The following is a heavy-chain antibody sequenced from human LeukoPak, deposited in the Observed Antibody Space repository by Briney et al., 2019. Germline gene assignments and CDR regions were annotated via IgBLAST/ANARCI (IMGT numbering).Heavy chain of an antibody. V-gene: IGHV4-31*03. D-gene: IGHD3-9*01. J-gene: IGHJ6*02. CDR3: ARTSYYDILTGYPRYGMDV. Sequence: PSETLSLTCTVSGGSISSGGYYWSWIRQHPGKGLEWIGYIYYSGSTYYNPSLKSRVTISVDTSKNQFSLKLSSVTAADTAVYYRARTSYYDILTGYPRYGMDVWGQGTTVTVSS. CDR1: GGSISSGGYY. CDR2: IYYSGST.